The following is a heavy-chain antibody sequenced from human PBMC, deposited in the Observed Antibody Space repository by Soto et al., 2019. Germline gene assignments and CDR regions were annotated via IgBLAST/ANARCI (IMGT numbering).Heavy chain of an antibody. D-gene: IGHD2-21*02. Sequence: DTLSLTCIVSGVSVRSYTWSWVRQPANKGLEWIGRVFSSVSATYNPSLKSRVTITMDTPENRISLKLDSVTAADAGVYYCARDGMTTGDTWGPGTAVTVSS. CDR3: ARDGMTTGDT. CDR1: GVSVRSYT. CDR2: VFSSVSA. J-gene: IGHJ4*02. V-gene: IGHV4-4*07.